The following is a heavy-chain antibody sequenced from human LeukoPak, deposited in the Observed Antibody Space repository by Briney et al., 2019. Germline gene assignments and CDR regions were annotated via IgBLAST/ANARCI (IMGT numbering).Heavy chain of an antibody. CDR1: GFTFSDHY. CDR2: TRNKANSYTT. J-gene: IGHJ4*02. D-gene: IGHD3-22*01. V-gene: IGHV3-72*01. Sequence: GGSLRLSCAASGFTFSDHYMDWVRQAPGKGLEWVGRTRNKANSYTTEYAASVKGRFTISRDDSKNSLYLQMNSLKTADTAVYYCARGPRWYYYDSSGFVDYWGQGTLVTVSS. CDR3: ARGPRWYYYDSSGFVDY.